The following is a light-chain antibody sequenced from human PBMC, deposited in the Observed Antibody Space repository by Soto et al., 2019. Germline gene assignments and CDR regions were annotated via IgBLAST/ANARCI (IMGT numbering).Light chain of an antibody. Sequence: AIQMTHSPSSISASAGDRVTITCRASQGISSYLAWYQQKPGKAPKLLIYGASTLQSGVPSRFSGSGSGTDFTLTISCLQAEDFATYFCHQYNSFPRTFGQGTKVEIK. J-gene: IGKJ1*01. CDR2: GAS. CDR3: HQYNSFPRT. CDR1: QGISSY. V-gene: IGKV1-8*01.